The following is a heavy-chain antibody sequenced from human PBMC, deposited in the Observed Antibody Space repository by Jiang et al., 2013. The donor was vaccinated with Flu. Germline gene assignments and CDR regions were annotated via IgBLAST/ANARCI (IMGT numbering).Heavy chain of an antibody. Sequence: SSISSSSSYIYYADSVKGRFTISRDNAKNSLYLQMNTLRAEDTAVYYCARGYYDSSGYYSFDYWGQGTLVTVSS. CDR2: ISSSSSYI. V-gene: IGHV3-21*01. J-gene: IGHJ4*02. CDR3: ARGYYDSSGYYSFDY. D-gene: IGHD3-22*01.